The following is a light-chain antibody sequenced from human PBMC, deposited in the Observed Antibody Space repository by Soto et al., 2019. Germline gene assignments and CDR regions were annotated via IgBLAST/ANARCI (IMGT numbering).Light chain of an antibody. Sequence: EIVLTQSPGTLSLSPWERASLSYRDSQSVSSNLAWYQQKPGQAPRLLIYDASNRATGIPARFSGSGSGTDFTLTISSLEPEDFAVYYCQQRSNWPPLTFGGGTKVDIK. CDR1: QSVSSN. V-gene: IGKV3-11*01. J-gene: IGKJ4*01. CDR3: QQRSNWPPLT. CDR2: DAS.